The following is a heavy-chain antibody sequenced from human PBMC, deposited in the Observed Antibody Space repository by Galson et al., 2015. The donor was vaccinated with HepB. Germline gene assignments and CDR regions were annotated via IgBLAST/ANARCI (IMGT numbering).Heavy chain of an antibody. CDR1: GFTFTSYD. Sequence: SLRLSCAASGFTFTSYDMTWVRQAPGKGLEWVSVIDTSGGHTSYADSVKGRFTISRDNSKSTLSLQMNSLRVEDTAIYYCASYRVTAGRWFDPWGQGTLVTASS. D-gene: IGHD2-2*01. V-gene: IGHV3-23*01. CDR3: ASYRVTAGRWFDP. CDR2: IDTSGGHT. J-gene: IGHJ5*02.